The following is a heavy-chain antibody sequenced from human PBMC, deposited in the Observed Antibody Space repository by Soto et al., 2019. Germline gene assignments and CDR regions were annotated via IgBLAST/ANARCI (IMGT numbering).Heavy chain of an antibody. J-gene: IGHJ4*02. D-gene: IGHD3-10*01. CDR3: ATSYGSGYRAFDY. CDR1: GDTFAFYS. CDR2: INPILSMS. Sequence: QVQLVQSGAEVKRPGSSVKVSCKASGDTFAFYSINWVRQAPGLGLEWMGRINPILSMSNYAQRFQGTVTMNADKSTSTAYMVLNSLRSEDTAMYYCATSYGSGYRAFDYWGQGALVTVSS. V-gene: IGHV1-69*02.